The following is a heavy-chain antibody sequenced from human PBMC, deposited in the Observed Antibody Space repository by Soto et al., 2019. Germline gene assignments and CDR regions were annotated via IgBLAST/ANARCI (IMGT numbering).Heavy chain of an antibody. CDR2: IYYRGNT. Sequence: SETLSLTCPVSGGSSGTYYWIWIRQPPGKGLEWIGYIYYRGNTDYNPSLKSRVTISLDTPKNQFSLKLSSVTAADTAVYYCARHPGYYDILTGYTTYYFDYWGQGILVTV. V-gene: IGHV4-59*08. J-gene: IGHJ4*02. CDR3: ARHPGYYDILTGYTTYYFDY. D-gene: IGHD3-9*01. CDR1: GGSSGTYY.